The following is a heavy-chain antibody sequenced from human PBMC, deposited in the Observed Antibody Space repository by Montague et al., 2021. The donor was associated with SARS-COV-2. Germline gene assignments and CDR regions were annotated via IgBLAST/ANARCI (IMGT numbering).Heavy chain of an antibody. D-gene: IGHD3-3*01. V-gene: IGHV4-31*03. CDR2: IYYSGST. CDR1: GGSISSGGYY. J-gene: IGHJ4*02. CDR3: ARGGTIFGVVTFPFDY. Sequence: TLSLTCTVSGGSISSGGYYWSWIRQHPGKGLEWIGYIYYSGSTYYNPSLKSRVTISVDTSKNQFSLKLNSVTAADTAVYYCARGGTIFGVVTFPFDYWGQGTLVTVSS.